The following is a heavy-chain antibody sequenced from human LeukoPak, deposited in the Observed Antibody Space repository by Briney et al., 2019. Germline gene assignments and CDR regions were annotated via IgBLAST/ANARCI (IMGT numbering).Heavy chain of an antibody. CDR2: IRSKANGYAT. V-gene: IGHV3-73*01. CDR3: TSRLDYGDFYFDY. Sequence: GGSLRLSCAASGFTFSGSAMHWVRQASGKGLEWVGRIRSKANGYATAYAASVKGRFTISRDDSKNTAYLQMNSLKTEDTAVYYCTSRLDYGDFYFDYWGQGTLVTVSS. J-gene: IGHJ4*02. D-gene: IGHD4-17*01. CDR1: GFTFSGSA.